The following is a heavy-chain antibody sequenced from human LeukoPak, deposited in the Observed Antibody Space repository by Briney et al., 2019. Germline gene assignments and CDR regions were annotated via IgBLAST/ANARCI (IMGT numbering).Heavy chain of an antibody. D-gene: IGHD1-14*01. J-gene: IGHJ3*01. CDR1: GFSFRLYG. CDR2: MLYDGSGI. Sequence: PGRSLRLSCAASGFSFRLYGMHWVRQAPGKGLEWVALMLYDGSGIYYADSVKGRFSVSRDNSNYKFYLQMTSLRAEDSAVYYCARDLASGNHPDGFDVWAQGTLVTVSS. V-gene: IGHV3-33*05. CDR3: ARDLASGNHPDGFDV.